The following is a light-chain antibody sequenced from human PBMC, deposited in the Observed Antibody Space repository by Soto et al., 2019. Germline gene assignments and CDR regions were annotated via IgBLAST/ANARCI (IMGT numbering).Light chain of an antibody. CDR2: GAS. CDR1: QRVSSS. V-gene: IGKV3-20*01. Sequence: EIVLTQSPGTLSLSPGDRATLSCRASQRVSSSLAWYQQKPGQAPRPLIYGASSRATGIPDRFSGSGSGPDFTLTISRLEPEDFAVYFCQHYGSSRTFGQGTKVEIK. J-gene: IGKJ1*01. CDR3: QHYGSSRT.